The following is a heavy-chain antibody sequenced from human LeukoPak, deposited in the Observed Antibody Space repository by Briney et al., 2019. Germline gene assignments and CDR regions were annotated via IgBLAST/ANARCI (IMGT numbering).Heavy chain of an antibody. CDR3: ARGSVVITADAFVI. J-gene: IGHJ3*02. CDR1: GYTFTSYG. V-gene: IGHV1-18*01. D-gene: IGHD3-22*01. CDR2: ISAYNGNT. Sequence: RASVKVSCKASGYTFTSYGISWVRQAPGQGLEWMGWISAYNGNTNYAQKLQGRVTMTTDTSTSTAYMELRSLRSDDTAVYYCARGSVVITADAFVIWGQGTMVTVSS.